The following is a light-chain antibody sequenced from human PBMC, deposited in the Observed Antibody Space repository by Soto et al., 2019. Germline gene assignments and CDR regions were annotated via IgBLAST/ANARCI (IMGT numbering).Light chain of an antibody. CDR2: DTT. J-gene: IGLJ1*01. Sequence: PXLTVSPGGTVTLTCGXSTGAVXXXXXXXXXXXXXXXXXXTLIYDTTNRHSWTPARFSGSLLGGKAALTLSGAQPEDEAEYYCLLSYNGPYVFGTGTKSPS. CDR1: TGAVXXXXX. V-gene: IGLV7-46*01. CDR3: LLSYNGPYV.